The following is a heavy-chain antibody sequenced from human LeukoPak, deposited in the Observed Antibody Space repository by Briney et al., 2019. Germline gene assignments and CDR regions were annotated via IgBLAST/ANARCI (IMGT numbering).Heavy chain of an antibody. D-gene: IGHD3-10*01. V-gene: IGHV3-11*04. CDR2: ISHRGSIV. Sequence: GGSLRLSCAVSGFTFSDYYMIWIRQAPGKGLELVSSISHRGSIVYYADSVKGRFTISRDNAKNSLYLGMNSLRDEDTALYFCARETYGSGSYYDYWGQGTLVTVSS. CDR1: GFTFSDYY. J-gene: IGHJ4*02. CDR3: ARETYGSGSYYDY.